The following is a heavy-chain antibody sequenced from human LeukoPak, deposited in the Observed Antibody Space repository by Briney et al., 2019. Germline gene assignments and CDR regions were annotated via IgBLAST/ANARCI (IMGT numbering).Heavy chain of an antibody. CDR2: IAGGDERA. J-gene: IGHJ4*02. CDR3: ARGVYWSLDY. CDR1: GFIFNTNG. Sequence: GGSLRLSCAISGFIFNTNGMTWVRQSPGKGLEWLATIAGGDERAYYADSVKGRFASSRDNSTNTVFLHMNSLRVEDTAVYYCARGVYWSLDYWGQGTPVTVSS. V-gene: IGHV3-23*01. D-gene: IGHD1-1*01.